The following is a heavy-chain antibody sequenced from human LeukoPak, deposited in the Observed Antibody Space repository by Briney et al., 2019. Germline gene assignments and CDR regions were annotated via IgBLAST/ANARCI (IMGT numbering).Heavy chain of an antibody. J-gene: IGHJ3*02. D-gene: IGHD3-22*01. V-gene: IGHV1-18*01. CDR3: ARDSYYDSSGADAFDI. Sequence: ASAKVSCKASGYTFTNFGISWVRQAPGQGLEWMGWISAYNGNTNYAQKLQGRVTMTTDTSTSTAYMELRSLRSDDTAVYYRARDSYYDSSGADAFDIWGQGTMVTVSS. CDR1: GYTFTNFG. CDR2: ISAYNGNT.